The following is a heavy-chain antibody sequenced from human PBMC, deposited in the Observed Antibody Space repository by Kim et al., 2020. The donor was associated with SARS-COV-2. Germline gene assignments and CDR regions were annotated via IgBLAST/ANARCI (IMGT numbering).Heavy chain of an antibody. D-gene: IGHD2-15*01. CDR2: ISSSSSTI. V-gene: IGHV3-48*02. CDR1: GFTFSSYS. Sequence: GGSLRLSCAASGFTFSSYSMNWVRQAPGKGLEWVSYISSSSSTIYYADSVKGRFTISRDNAKNSLYLQMNSLRDEDTAVYYCARDLVVTSFYYYGMDVWGQGTTVTVSS. CDR3: ARDLVVTSFYYYGMDV. J-gene: IGHJ6*02.